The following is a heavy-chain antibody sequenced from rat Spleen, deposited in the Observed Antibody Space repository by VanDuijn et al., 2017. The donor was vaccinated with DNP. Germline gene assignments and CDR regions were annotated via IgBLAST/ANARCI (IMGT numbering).Heavy chain of an antibody. J-gene: IGHJ3*01. CDR3: TRRTYQGFAY. D-gene: IGHD2-1*01. V-gene: IGHV5-31*01. CDR2: ITNTGGST. CDR1: GFIFSNYW. Sequence: EVQLVESGGGPVQPGRSLKLSCVASGFIFSNYWMTWIRQAPGKGLEWVASITNTGGSTYYPDSVKGRFTISRDNAKNTLYLQMDSLRSEDTAKYYCTRRTYQGFAYWGQGTLVTVSS.